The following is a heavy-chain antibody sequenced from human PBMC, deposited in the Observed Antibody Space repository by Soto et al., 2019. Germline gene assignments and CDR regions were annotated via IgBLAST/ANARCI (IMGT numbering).Heavy chain of an antibody. Sequence: QVQLVESGGGVVQPGRSLRLSCAASGFTFSSYAMHWVRQAPGKGLEWVAVISYDGSNKYYADSVKGRFTISRDNSKNTLYLQMNRLRAEDTAVYYCARESTHYYDSSGTFDYWGQGTLVTVSS. V-gene: IGHV3-30-3*01. CDR3: ARESTHYYDSSGTFDY. J-gene: IGHJ4*02. D-gene: IGHD3-22*01. CDR1: GFTFSSYA. CDR2: ISYDGSNK.